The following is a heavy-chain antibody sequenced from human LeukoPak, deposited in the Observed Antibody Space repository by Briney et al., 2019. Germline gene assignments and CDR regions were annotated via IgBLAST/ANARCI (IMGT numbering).Heavy chain of an antibody. J-gene: IGHJ4*02. CDR3: VPLNWNPPGDFDR. D-gene: IGHD1-20*01. Sequence: GGSLRLSCAASGFTFRNYWVNWVRQAPGKGLEWVANIKDDGSDQYYVDSVKGRFFITKDNAKNSLYLQMNSLRVEDTAVYYCVPLNWNPPGDFDRWGQGTLVTVSS. CDR1: GFTFRNYW. V-gene: IGHV3-7*01. CDR2: IKDDGSDQ.